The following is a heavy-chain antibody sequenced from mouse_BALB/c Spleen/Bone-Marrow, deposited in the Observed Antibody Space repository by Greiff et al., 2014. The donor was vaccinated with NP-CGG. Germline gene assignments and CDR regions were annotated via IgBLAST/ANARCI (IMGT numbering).Heavy chain of an antibody. V-gene: IGHV14-3*02. CDR2: IDPANGNT. J-gene: IGHJ2*01. CDR1: GFNIKDTY. CDR3: ASYVYGYYFDY. Sequence: EVQLQQSGAELVKSGASVKLSCTASGFNIKDTYMRWVKQRPEQGLEWIGRIDPANGNTKYDPKFQGKATITADTSSNTAYLQLSSLTSEDTAVYYCASYVYGYYFDYWGQGTTLTVSS. D-gene: IGHD2-2*01.